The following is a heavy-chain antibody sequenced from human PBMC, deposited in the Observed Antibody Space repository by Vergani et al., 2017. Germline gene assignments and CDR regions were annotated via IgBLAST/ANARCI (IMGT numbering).Heavy chain of an antibody. D-gene: IGHD2-2*01. V-gene: IGHV4-59*01. J-gene: IGHJ6*03. CDR1: GGSISNYY. Sequence: QVQLQESGPGLVKPSETLSLTCTVSGGSISNYYWSWIRQPPGKGLEWIGYIYYSGSTNYNPSLKSRVTISLDPSKNQFSLKVRSVTAADTAVFYCARTPFCSSTSCSFMDVWGKGTTVTVSS. CDR3: ARTPFCSSTSCSFMDV. CDR2: IYYSGST.